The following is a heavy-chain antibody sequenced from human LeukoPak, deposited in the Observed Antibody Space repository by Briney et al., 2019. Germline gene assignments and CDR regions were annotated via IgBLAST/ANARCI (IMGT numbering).Heavy chain of an antibody. V-gene: IGHV3-23*01. CDR1: GFSFNIHG. Sequence: PGRSLRLSCVASGFSFNIHGMHWVRQAPGKGLEWVSAIVGSGSNTYYADSVKGRFTISRDNPKNTLYLQMNSLRAEDTAVYYCAKWGDYDILTGYYDSDYWGQGTLVTVSS. CDR2: IVGSGSNT. J-gene: IGHJ4*02. CDR3: AKWGDYDILTGYYDSDY. D-gene: IGHD3-9*01.